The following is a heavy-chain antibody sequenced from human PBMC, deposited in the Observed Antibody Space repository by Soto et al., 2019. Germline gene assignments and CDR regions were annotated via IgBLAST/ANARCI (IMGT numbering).Heavy chain of an antibody. Sequence: GASVKVSCKASGYTFTSYYMHWVRQAPGQGLEWMGIINPSGGSTSYAQKFQGRVTMTRDTSTSTVYMELSSLRSEDTAVYYCARDFYYDSSGSTRDVAFDIWGQGTMVTVSS. CDR3: ARDFYYDSSGSTRDVAFDI. D-gene: IGHD3-22*01. CDR1: GYTFTSYY. V-gene: IGHV1-46*01. CDR2: INPSGGST. J-gene: IGHJ3*02.